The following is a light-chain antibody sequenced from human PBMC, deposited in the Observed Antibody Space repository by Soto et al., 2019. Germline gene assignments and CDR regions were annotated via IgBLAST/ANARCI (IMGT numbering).Light chain of an antibody. CDR2: DVS. J-gene: IGLJ2*01. CDR1: SSDVGGYNY. CDR3: SSYSTSSSPLV. V-gene: IGLV2-14*01. Sequence: QSALTQPASVSGSPGQSITISCTGTSSDVGGYNYVSWYQQHPGKAPKLMIFDVSNRPSGVSSRFTGSKSGNTASLIISGLRAEDEADYYCSSYSTSSSPLVFGGGTQLTVL.